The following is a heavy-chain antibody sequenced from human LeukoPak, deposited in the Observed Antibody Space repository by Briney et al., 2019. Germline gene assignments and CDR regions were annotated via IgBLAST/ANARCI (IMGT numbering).Heavy chain of an antibody. V-gene: IGHV5-51*01. J-gene: IGHJ6*02. D-gene: IGHD3-22*01. CDR3: ARHQHDSSGYPYGMDV. CDR2: IYPGDSDT. CDR1: GYRFTSYW. Sequence: GESLQISCKGSGYRFTSYWIGWVRQMPGKGLGWMGTIYPGDSDTRYSPSFQGQVTISADKSISNAYLQWSSLKASDTAMYYCARHQHDSSGYPYGMDVWGHGTTVTVFS.